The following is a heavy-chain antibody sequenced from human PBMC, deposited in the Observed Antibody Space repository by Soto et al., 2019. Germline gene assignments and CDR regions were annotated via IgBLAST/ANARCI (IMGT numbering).Heavy chain of an antibody. D-gene: IGHD6-13*01. CDR3: ASRAGPGSWPPYYIDY. V-gene: IGHV4-31*02. Sequence: QEQLQESGPGLVKPSQTLSLTCSVSDGSISSVGYYWSWIRQHPRTGLEWIGNIYYGGSPSYNPSLKSRVSISIDASKNLFSLKLASVTAADTAVYYCASRAGPGSWPPYYIDYWGKGTHVTVSS. CDR2: IYYGGSP. J-gene: IGHJ4*02. CDR1: DGSISSVGYY.